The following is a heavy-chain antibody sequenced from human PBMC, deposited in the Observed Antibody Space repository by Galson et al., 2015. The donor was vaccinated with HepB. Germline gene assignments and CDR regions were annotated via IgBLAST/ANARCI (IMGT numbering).Heavy chain of an antibody. CDR3: TTVSRSSGYYEDY. CDR2: IKSKTDGGTT. D-gene: IGHD3-22*01. Sequence: SLRLSCAASGFTFSNAWMSWVRQAPGKGLEWVGRIKSKTDGGTTDYAAPVKGRFTISRDDSKNTLYLQMNSLKTEDTAVYYCTTVSRSSGYYEDYWGQGTLVTVSS. J-gene: IGHJ4*02. CDR1: GFTFSNAW. V-gene: IGHV3-15*01.